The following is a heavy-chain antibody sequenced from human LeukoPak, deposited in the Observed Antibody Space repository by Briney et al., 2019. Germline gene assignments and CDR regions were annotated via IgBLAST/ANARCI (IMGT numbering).Heavy chain of an antibody. D-gene: IGHD6-19*01. Sequence: ASVKVPCKASGYTFTSYGISWVRQAPGQGLEWMGWISAYNGNTNYAQKLQGRVTMTTDTSTSTAYMELRSLRSDDTAVYYCARDLAGAVAGTPDYWGQGTLVTVSS. CDR2: ISAYNGNT. CDR3: ARDLAGAVAGTPDY. CDR1: GYTFTSYG. J-gene: IGHJ4*02. V-gene: IGHV1-18*01.